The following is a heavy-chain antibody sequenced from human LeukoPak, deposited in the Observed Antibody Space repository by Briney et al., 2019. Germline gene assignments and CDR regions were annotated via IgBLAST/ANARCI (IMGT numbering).Heavy chain of an antibody. Sequence: SVTLSLTCAVSGGSISSGGYSWGWIGQAPGKGLGWIGDIYHSGSTYYNPSLKSRVTISVDRSKNQFSLKLSSVTAADTAVYYCARVRLDGKPHFDYWGQGTLVTVSS. J-gene: IGHJ4*02. D-gene: IGHD1-14*01. V-gene: IGHV4-30-2*01. CDR3: ARVRLDGKPHFDY. CDR2: IYHSGST. CDR1: GGSISSGGYS.